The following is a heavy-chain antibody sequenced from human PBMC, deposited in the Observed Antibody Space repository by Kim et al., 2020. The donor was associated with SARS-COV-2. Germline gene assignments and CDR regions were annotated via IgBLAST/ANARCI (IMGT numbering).Heavy chain of an antibody. CDR3: AVERLRIGLRFLEWPWVFDY. Sequence: SETLSLTCTVSGYSISSGYYWGWIRQPPGKGLEWIGSIYHSGSTYYNPSLKSRVTISVDTSKNQFSLKLSSVTAADTAVYYCAVERLRIGLRFLEWPWVFDYWGQGTLVTVSS. V-gene: IGHV4-38-2*02. D-gene: IGHD3-3*01. CDR2: IYHSGST. CDR1: GYSISSGYY. J-gene: IGHJ4*02.